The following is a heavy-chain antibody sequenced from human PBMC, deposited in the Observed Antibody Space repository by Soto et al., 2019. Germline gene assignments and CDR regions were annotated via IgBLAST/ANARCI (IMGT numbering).Heavy chain of an antibody. CDR2: IYYSGIT. CDR1: GGSISTSAYY. V-gene: IGHV4-39*07. Sequence: SETLSLPCTVSGGSISTSAYYWSWIRQSPGKELEWIATIYYSGITYYNPSLKSRVTISVDTSKNQFSLKVRSVTAADTAVYYCARGVVRRVIIQYTSFFDYWALGTSVTVSS. J-gene: IGHJ4*02. CDR3: ARGVVRRVIIQYTSFFDY. D-gene: IGHD3-10*01.